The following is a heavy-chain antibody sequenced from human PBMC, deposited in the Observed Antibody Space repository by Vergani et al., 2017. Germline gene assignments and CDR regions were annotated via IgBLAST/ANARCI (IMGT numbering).Heavy chain of an antibody. CDR2: INHSGST. D-gene: IGHD2-2*01. Sequence: QVQLQQWGAGLLKPSETLPLTCAVYGGSFSGYYWTWIRQPPVKGLEWIGEINHSGSTNYNPSLKSRVTISVDMSKNQFSLRVSSVTAADTALYYCARGRYCSSXNCPSLLGDYGMDVWGQGTTVTVSS. CDR3: ARGRYCSSXNCPSLLGDYGMDV. J-gene: IGHJ6*02. CDR1: GGSFSGYY. V-gene: IGHV4-34*01.